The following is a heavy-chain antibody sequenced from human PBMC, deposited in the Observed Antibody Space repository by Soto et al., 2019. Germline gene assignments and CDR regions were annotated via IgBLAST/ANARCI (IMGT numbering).Heavy chain of an antibody. D-gene: IGHD3-3*01. V-gene: IGHV3-21*01. Sequence: GGSLRLSCAASGFTFSAYTMNWVRQAPGKGLEWVSSITDSSTYIYYADSLRGRFTISRDNARNSLFLQMNSLRAEDTAVYYCARVQPYYDFWSGYPGAWFYYYGMDVWGQGTTVTVS. CDR3: ARVQPYYDFWSGYPGAWFYYYGMDV. J-gene: IGHJ6*02. CDR2: ITDSSTYI. CDR1: GFTFSAYT.